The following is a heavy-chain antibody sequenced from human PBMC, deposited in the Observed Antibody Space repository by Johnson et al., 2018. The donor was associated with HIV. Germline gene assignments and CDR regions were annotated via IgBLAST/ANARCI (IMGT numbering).Heavy chain of an antibody. J-gene: IGHJ3*02. Sequence: HVQLVESGGGLVKPGGSLRLSCAASGFTFSDYYMSWIRQAPGKGLEWVSYIASSDSPIYYEDSVKGRFTISRANAKNSLYLQMNTLRAEDTAVYYCSRGRGLQFLEWTTGLWSAFDIWGQGTMVTVSS. V-gene: IGHV3-11*04. CDR2: IASSDSPI. CDR1: GFTFSDYY. CDR3: SRGRGLQFLEWTTGLWSAFDI. D-gene: IGHD3-3*01.